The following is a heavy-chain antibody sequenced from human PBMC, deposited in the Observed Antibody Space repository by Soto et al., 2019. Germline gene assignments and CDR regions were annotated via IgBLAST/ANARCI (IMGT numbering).Heavy chain of an antibody. D-gene: IGHD3-9*01. CDR3: ASHHYDILTGFPLNTYYFDY. CDR1: GGTFSSYA. Sequence: SVKVSCKASGGTFSSYAISWVRQAPGQGLEWMGGIIPIFGTANYAQKFQGRVTITADESTSTAYMELSSLRSEDTAVYYCASHHYDILTGFPLNTYYFDYWGQGTLVTVSS. V-gene: IGHV1-69*13. CDR2: IIPIFGTA. J-gene: IGHJ4*02.